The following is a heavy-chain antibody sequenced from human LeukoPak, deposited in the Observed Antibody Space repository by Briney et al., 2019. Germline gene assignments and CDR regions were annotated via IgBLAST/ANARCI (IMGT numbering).Heavy chain of an antibody. J-gene: IGHJ4*01. D-gene: IGHD3-10*01. CDR2: VYSSGAT. CDR3: ARDHYGSGSYKAYFDY. V-gene: IGHV4-4*07. CDR1: DASVTTYY. Sequence: SETLSLTCTVSDASVTTYYWSWLRQPAGKGLEWIGCVYSSGATEYNPSLKSRVTISADTSKNQFSLKLPSVTAADTAVYYCARDHYGSGSYKAYFDYWGHGIQATVSS.